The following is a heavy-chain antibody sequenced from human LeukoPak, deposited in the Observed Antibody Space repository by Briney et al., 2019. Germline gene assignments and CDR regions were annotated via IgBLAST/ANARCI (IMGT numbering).Heavy chain of an antibody. J-gene: IGHJ5*02. CDR2: INHSGST. Sequence: SETPSLTCAVYGGSFSGYYWIWIRQPPGKGLEWIGEINHSGSTNYNPSLKSRVTISVDTSKNQFSLKLSSVTAADTAVYYCARGLSPYCSSTSCYADRFDPWGQGTLVTVSS. V-gene: IGHV4-34*01. D-gene: IGHD2-2*01. CDR3: ARGLSPYCSSTSCYADRFDP. CDR1: GGSFSGYY.